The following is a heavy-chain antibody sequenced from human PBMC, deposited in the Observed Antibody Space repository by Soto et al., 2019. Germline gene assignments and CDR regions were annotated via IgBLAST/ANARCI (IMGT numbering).Heavy chain of an antibody. Sequence: GGSLRLSCAASGFTFSSYAMHWVRPAPGKGLEWVAVRSYDGSNKYYADSVKGRFTISRDNSKNTLYLQMNSLRAEDTAVYYCAREGSGSDAFDIWGQGTMVTVSS. D-gene: IGHD3-10*01. CDR3: AREGSGSDAFDI. J-gene: IGHJ3*02. CDR1: GFTFSSYA. V-gene: IGHV3-30*04. CDR2: RSYDGSNK.